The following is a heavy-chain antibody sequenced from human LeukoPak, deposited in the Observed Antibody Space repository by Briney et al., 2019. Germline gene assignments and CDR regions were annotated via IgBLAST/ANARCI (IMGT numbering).Heavy chain of an antibody. CDR3: ARGVFHCSSTSCYRDLDY. V-gene: IGHV1-18*01. Sequence: ASVKVSCKVSGYSLTELSMHWVRQAPGQGLEWMGWISAHNDNTKYAQRLQGRVTMTTDTPTSTAYMELRSLRSDDTAVYYCARGVFHCSSTSCYRDLDYWGQGTLVTVSS. J-gene: IGHJ4*02. CDR2: ISAHNDNT. D-gene: IGHD2-2*02. CDR1: GYSLTELS.